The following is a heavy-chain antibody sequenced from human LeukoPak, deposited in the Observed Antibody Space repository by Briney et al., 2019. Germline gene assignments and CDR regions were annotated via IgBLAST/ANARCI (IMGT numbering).Heavy chain of an antibody. CDR3: ARVDIVGATAYLYYFGY. V-gene: IGHV4-34*01. CDR2: INHSGST. CDR1: GGSFSGYY. J-gene: IGHJ4*02. D-gene: IGHD1-26*01. Sequence: SETLSLTCAAYGGSFSGYYWSWIRQPPGKGLEWIGEINHSGSTNYNPSLKSRVTISVDTSKNQFSLKLSSVTAADTAVYYCARVDIVGATAYLYYFGYWGQGTLVTVSS.